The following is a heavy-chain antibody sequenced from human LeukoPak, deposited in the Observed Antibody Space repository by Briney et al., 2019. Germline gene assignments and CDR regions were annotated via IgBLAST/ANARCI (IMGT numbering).Heavy chain of an antibody. CDR3: ARDNSVGDYAWWFDP. D-gene: IGHD1-26*01. Sequence: ASVKVSCKASGYTFTSYGISWARQAPGQGLEWMGGIIPIFGTANYAQKFQGRVTITADESTSTAYMELSSLRSEDTAVYYCARDNSVGDYAWWFDPWGQGTLVTVSS. V-gene: IGHV1-69*13. CDR1: GYTFTSYG. CDR2: IIPIFGTA. J-gene: IGHJ5*02.